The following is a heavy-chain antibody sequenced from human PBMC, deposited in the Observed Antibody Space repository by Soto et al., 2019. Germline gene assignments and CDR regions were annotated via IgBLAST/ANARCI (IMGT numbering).Heavy chain of an antibody. CDR3: ATNYGSGSAHFDY. Sequence: QVQLVQSGAEVKKPGSSVKVSGTAPGGTFHFYSISWVRQAPGKGLEWVGRVIPMVGMSEYAQKFQGRVTITADKSTSTAYMNLRSLRSEDTAVYYCATNYGSGSAHFDYWGQGTLVTVS. V-gene: IGHV1-69*02. J-gene: IGHJ4*02. D-gene: IGHD3-10*01. CDR2: VIPMVGMS. CDR1: GGTFHFYS.